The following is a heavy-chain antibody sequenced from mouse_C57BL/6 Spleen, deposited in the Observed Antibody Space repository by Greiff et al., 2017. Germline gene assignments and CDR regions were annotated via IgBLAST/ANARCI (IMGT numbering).Heavy chain of an antibody. Sequence: QVQLQQPGAELVKPGASVKLSCKASGYTFTSYWMQWVKPRPGQGLEWIGEIDPSDSYTNYNQKFKGKATLTVDTSSSTAYMQLSSLTSEDSAVYYCARRWDWDRDYWGQGTTLTVSS. J-gene: IGHJ2*01. CDR2: IDPSDSYT. V-gene: IGHV1-50*01. CDR3: ARRWDWDRDY. D-gene: IGHD4-1*01. CDR1: GYTFTSYW.